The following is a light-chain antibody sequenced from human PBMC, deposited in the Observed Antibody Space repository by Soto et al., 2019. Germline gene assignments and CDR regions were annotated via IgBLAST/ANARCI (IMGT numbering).Light chain of an antibody. J-gene: IGLJ1*01. CDR3: SSYTSPGV. CDR2: DVS. V-gene: IGLV2-14*01. CDR1: SSDVGGYNY. Sequence: QSVLAQPASVSGSPGQSITISCTGTSSDVGGYNYVSWYQQHPGKAPKLMIYDVSNRPSGDSNRFSGSKSGNTASLTISGLQAEDEADYYCSSYTSPGVFGTGTKVTVL.